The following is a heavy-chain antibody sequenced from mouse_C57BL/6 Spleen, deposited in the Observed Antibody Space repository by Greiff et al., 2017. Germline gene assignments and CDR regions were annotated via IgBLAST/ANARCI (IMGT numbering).Heavy chain of an antibody. CDR1: GFTFSDYG. CDR2: ISSGSSTI. Sequence: EVKLVESGGGLVKPGGSLKLSCAASGFTFSDYGMHWVRQAPEKGLEWVAYISSGSSTIYYADTVKGRFTLSRDNAKNTLFLQMTSLRSEDTAMYYCARTYGSSRYYFDCRGQGTTLTVSS. V-gene: IGHV5-17*01. D-gene: IGHD1-1*01. CDR3: ARTYGSSRYYFDC. J-gene: IGHJ2*01.